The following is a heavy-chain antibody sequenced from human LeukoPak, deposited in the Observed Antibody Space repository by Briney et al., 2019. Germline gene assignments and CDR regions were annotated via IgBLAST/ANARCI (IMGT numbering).Heavy chain of an antibody. CDR1: GGSISSSSYY. CDR2: IYYSGVT. CDR3: ARQGYSSSSYYFDY. D-gene: IGHD6-13*01. Sequence: SETLSLTCTVSGGSISSSSYYWGWIRQPPGKGLEWIGSIYYSGVTYYNPSLKSRVTISVDTSKNQFSLKLSSVTAADTAVYYCARQGYSSSSYYFDYWGQGTLVTVSS. V-gene: IGHV4-39*01. J-gene: IGHJ4*02.